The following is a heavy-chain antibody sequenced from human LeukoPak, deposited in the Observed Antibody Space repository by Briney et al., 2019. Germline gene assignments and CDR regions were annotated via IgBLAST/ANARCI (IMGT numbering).Heavy chain of an antibody. J-gene: IGHJ4*02. V-gene: IGHV4-39*07. CDR1: GGLISISTYY. CDR3: ARDRYYYDTSGYYFDY. D-gene: IGHD3-22*01. Sequence: SETLSLTCTVSGGLISISTYYWGWIRQPPGKGLEWIGSIYYSGTTHYNPSLKSRVTIAVDTSKNQFSLKLSSVTAADTAVYYCARDRYYYDTSGYYFDYWGQGTLVTVSS. CDR2: IYYSGTT.